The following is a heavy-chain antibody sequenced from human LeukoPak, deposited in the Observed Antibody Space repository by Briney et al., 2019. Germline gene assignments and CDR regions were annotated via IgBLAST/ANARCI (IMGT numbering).Heavy chain of an antibody. J-gene: IGHJ4*02. CDR3: ARESITGDRDFDY. CDR1: GFSFSSYS. V-gene: IGHV3-48*01. D-gene: IGHD7-27*01. CDR2: ISSGSRTV. Sequence: PGGSLRLSCAAWGFSFSSYSMNWVRQAPGRGLEWISYISSGSRTVFYADSVKGRFTISRDNAKNSLYLLMSGLRADDTAVYYCARESITGDRDFDYWGQGTLITISS.